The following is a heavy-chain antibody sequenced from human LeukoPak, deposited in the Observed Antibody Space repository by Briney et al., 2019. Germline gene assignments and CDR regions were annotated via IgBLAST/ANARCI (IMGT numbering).Heavy chain of an antibody. J-gene: IGHJ5*02. D-gene: IGHD4-17*01. CDR3: ARERPVTTQPNNWFDP. CDR2: ISYDGSNK. CDR1: GFTFSSYA. V-gene: IGHV3-30-3*01. Sequence: GRSLRLSCAASGFTFSSYAMHWVRQAPGKGLEWVAVISYDGSNKYYADSVKGRFTISRDNSKNTLYLQMNSLRAEDTAVYYCARERPVTTQPNNWFDPWGQGTLVTVSS.